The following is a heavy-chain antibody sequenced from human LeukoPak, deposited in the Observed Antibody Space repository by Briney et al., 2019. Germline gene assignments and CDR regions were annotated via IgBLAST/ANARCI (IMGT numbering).Heavy chain of an antibody. D-gene: IGHD3-9*01. CDR1: GFIFSNSA. Sequence: GGSLRLSCAASGFIFSNSAMNWVRQAPGKGLEWVSSINNDGTYIYYAGSVKGRFTISRDNAKNSLYLRLNSLRVEDTAVYYCARDPIHYLRYGYFDYWGQGTLVTVSS. CDR3: ARDPIHYLRYGYFDY. CDR2: INNDGTYI. J-gene: IGHJ4*02. V-gene: IGHV3-21*01.